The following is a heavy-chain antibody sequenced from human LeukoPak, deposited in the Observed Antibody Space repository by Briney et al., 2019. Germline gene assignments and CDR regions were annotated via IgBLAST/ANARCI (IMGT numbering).Heavy chain of an antibody. Sequence: GGSLRLSCAASGFTFSSYEMNWVRQAPGKGLEWVSYISSSGSTIYYADSVKGRFTISRDNAKNSLYLQMNSLRAEDTAVYYCASLVVVPAATQFDYWGQGTLVTVSS. CDR3: ASLVVVPAATQFDY. J-gene: IGHJ4*02. D-gene: IGHD2-2*01. V-gene: IGHV3-48*03. CDR1: GFTFSSYE. CDR2: ISSSGSTI.